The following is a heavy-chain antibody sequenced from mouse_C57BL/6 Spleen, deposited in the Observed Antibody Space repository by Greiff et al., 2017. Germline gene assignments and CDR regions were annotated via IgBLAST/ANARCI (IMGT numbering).Heavy chain of an antibody. CDR2: IWRGGST. J-gene: IGHJ4*01. V-gene: IGHV2-5*01. Sequence: VQLQQSGPGLVQPSQSLSITCTVSGFSLTSYGVHWVRQSPGKGLEWLGVIWRGGSTDYNAAFMSRLSITKDNSKSQVFFKMNSLQADDTDIYYCAKNAGTSGYYAMDYWGQGTSVTVSS. D-gene: IGHD3-1*01. CDR3: AKNAGTSGYYAMDY. CDR1: GFSLTSYG.